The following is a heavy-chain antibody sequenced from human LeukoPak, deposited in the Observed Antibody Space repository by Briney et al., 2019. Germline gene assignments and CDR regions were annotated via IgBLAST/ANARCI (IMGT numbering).Heavy chain of an antibody. CDR1: GFDFSTYA. Sequence: GGSLRLSCAASGFDFSTYAMSWVRQAPGKGLEWVSGISSRSGDSTYYAESVKGRFTISRDNSNRTLYLQMNSLRAEDTAVYYCAKRSITMIVADYWGQGTLVTVSP. D-gene: IGHD3-22*01. V-gene: IGHV3-23*01. CDR2: ISSRSGDST. CDR3: AKRSITMIVADY. J-gene: IGHJ4*02.